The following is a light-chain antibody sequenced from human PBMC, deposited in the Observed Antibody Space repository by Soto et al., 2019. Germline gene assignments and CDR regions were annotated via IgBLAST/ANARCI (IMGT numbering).Light chain of an antibody. V-gene: IGLV2-11*01. CDR2: DVS. Sequence: QSALTQPRSVSGSPGQSVTISCTGTSSDVGGYNYVSWYQQHPGKAPKLMIYDVSKRPSGVPDRFSGSKSGNTASLTISGLQAEDEADYYCCSYAGSYIHWVFGGGTKVTVL. CDR1: SSDVGGYNY. CDR3: CSYAGSYIHWV. J-gene: IGLJ3*02.